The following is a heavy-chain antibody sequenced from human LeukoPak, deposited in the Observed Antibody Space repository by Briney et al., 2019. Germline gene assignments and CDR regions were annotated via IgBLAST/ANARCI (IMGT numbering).Heavy chain of an antibody. D-gene: IGHD2-21*01. CDR2: SNMGECGT. CDR3: AKERVVLFARRLFDL. Sequence: GGPLSLPCSASGFTLIFYAMRWAREATGRGGEWVAGSNMGECGTYYADSVKGRFTTSRDDSKNTLYRQMNRLRAEDTAVYFCAKERVVLFARRLFDLWGQGTLVTVSS. V-gene: IGHV3-23*01. CDR1: GFTLIFYA. J-gene: IGHJ5*02.